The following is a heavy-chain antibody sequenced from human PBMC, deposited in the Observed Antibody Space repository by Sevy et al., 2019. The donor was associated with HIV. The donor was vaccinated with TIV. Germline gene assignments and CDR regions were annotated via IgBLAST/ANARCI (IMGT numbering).Heavy chain of an antibody. CDR2: MRHDGINK. Sequence: GGSLRLSCAASGFSFSNYGLHWVRQAPGKGLEWVSFMRHDGINKFYAYSVKGRFTISRDNSKNTLFLQMNSLRPEDTAVYFCAKSPGGSGTYSGRWGQGTLVTVSS. D-gene: IGHD3-10*01. J-gene: IGHJ4*02. CDR3: AKSPGGSGTYSGR. CDR1: GFSFSNYG. V-gene: IGHV3-30*02.